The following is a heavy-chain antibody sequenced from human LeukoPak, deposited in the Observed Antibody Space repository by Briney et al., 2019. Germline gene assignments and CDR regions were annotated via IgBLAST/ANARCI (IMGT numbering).Heavy chain of an antibody. Sequence: GGSLRLSCAASGFTVSSSWMTWVRQAPGKGLEWVANMKQDGSEKYYVDSVKGRFTISRDNAKNSLYLQMDSLRAEDTAVYYCARPGSTWRFDYWGQGTLVTVSS. D-gene: IGHD2-15*01. CDR2: MKQDGSEK. CDR3: ARPGSTWRFDY. V-gene: IGHV3-7*01. J-gene: IGHJ4*02. CDR1: GFTVSSSW.